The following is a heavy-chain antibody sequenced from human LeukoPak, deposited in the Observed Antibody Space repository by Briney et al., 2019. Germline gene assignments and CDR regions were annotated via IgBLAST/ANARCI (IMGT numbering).Heavy chain of an antibody. CDR1: GFTFSNFG. J-gene: IGHJ3*02. CDR2: ISSSRTSI. V-gene: IGHV3-48*01. Sequence: PGGSLRLSCAASGFTFSNFGMNWVRQAPGKGLEWVSYISSSRTSIYYADSVKGRFTISRDSAKNSLYLQMNSLRAEDTALYYCARLCGGDCYQAFDIWGQGTKVTVSS. D-gene: IGHD2-21*02. CDR3: ARLCGGDCYQAFDI.